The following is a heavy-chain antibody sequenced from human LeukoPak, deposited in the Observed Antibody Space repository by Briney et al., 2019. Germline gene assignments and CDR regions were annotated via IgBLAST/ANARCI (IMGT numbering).Heavy chain of an antibody. D-gene: IGHD6-6*01. Sequence: PSETLSLTCSVSGGSISSHFWTWIRQPPGKGLEWIGYVYYSGNTNYNPSLRSRVTISIDTSKNQFSLNLKSVTAADTAIYYCARGGLAARRGAFDIWGQGTVVSVSS. CDR3: ARGGLAARRGAFDI. CDR2: VYYSGNT. J-gene: IGHJ3*02. CDR1: GGSISSHF. V-gene: IGHV4-59*11.